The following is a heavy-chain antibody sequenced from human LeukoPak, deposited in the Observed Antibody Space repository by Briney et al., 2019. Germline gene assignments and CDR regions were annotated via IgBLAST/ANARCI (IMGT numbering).Heavy chain of an antibody. D-gene: IGHD2-15*01. CDR2: INGDESSK. V-gene: IGHV3-74*01. CDR3: AGGGQYCSGGSCYSRYYYYYMDV. J-gene: IGHJ6*03. CDR1: GFTFRTYW. Sequence: GGSLRLSCAASGFTFRTYWMHWVRQVPGKGLVWMSRINGDESSKAYADSVKGRFTISRDNAKNSLYLQMNSLRAEDTAAYYCAGGGQYCSGGSCYSRYYYYYMDVWGKGTTVTVSS.